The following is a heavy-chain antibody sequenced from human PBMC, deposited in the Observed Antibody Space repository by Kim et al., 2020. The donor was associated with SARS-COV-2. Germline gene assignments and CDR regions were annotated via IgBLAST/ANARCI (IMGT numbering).Heavy chain of an antibody. Sequence: GGSLRLSCSASGLTFSNFAMSWVRQAPGKGLEWVSTIAGSGPATYYTDPVKGRFTISRDNSRNTLYLQMFSLRAEDTAIYYCLPSCNGDTCDSTIFEYRGQGTLVTVSA. D-gene: IGHD2-15*01. V-gene: IGHV3-23*01. J-gene: IGHJ4*02. CDR3: LPSCNGDTCDSTIFEY. CDR1: GLTFSNFA. CDR2: IAGSGPAT.